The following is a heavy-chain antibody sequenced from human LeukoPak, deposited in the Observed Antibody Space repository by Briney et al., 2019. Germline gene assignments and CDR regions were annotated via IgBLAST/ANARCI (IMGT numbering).Heavy chain of an antibody. J-gene: IGHJ3*02. CDR3: AYCSSTSCYGGAFGAFDI. CDR1: GYTFTGYY. D-gene: IGHD2-2*01. Sequence: GASVKVSCKASGYTFTGYYMHWVRQAPGQGLEWMGWINPNSGGTNYAQKFQGRVTMTRDTSISTAYMELSRLRSDDTAVYYCAYCSSTSCYGGAFGAFDIWGQGTMVTVSS. V-gene: IGHV1-2*02. CDR2: INPNSGGT.